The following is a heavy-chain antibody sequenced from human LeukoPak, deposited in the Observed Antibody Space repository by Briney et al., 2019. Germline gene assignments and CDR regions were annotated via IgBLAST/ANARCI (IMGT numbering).Heavy chain of an antibody. CDR2: ITYDGSNK. J-gene: IGHJ4*02. D-gene: IGHD1-26*01. Sequence: PGGSLRLSCAASGFTFSSYGMHWVRQAPGKGLEWVAVITYDGSNKYYADSVKGRFTISRDNSKNTLYLQMNSLRTEDTAVYYCTKEHNMGGYSGSYYSFDYWGQGTLVTVSS. CDR1: GFTFSSYG. V-gene: IGHV3-30*18. CDR3: TKEHNMGGYSGSYYSFDY.